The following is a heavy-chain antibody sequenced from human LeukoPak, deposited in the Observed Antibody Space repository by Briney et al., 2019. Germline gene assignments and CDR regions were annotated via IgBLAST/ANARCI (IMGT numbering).Heavy chain of an antibody. J-gene: IGHJ5*02. CDR1: GYTFTSYG. CDR3: ARGGYCSSTSCYGRGGWFDP. V-gene: IGHV1-18*01. D-gene: IGHD2-2*01. Sequence: ASVKVSCKASGYTFTSYGISCVRQAPGQGLEWMGWISAYNGNTNYAQKLQGRVAMTTDTSTSTAYMELRSLRSDDTAVYYCARGGYCSSTSCYGRGGWFDPWGQGTLVTVSS. CDR2: ISAYNGNT.